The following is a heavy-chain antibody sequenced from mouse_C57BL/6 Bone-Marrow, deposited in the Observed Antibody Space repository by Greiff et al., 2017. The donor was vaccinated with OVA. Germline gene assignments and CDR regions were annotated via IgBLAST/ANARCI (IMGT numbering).Heavy chain of an antibody. CDR3: ARQAWYVDV. CDR1: GFTFSDYY. CDR2: ISTGGGST. Sequence: EVKVVESGGGLVQPGGSLKLSCAASGFTFSDYYMYWVRQTPEKRLEWVAYISTGGGSTYYPDTVKGRFTISRDNAKNTLYLQMSRLKSEDTAMYYCARQAWYVDVWGTGTTVTVSS. J-gene: IGHJ1*03. V-gene: IGHV5-12*01.